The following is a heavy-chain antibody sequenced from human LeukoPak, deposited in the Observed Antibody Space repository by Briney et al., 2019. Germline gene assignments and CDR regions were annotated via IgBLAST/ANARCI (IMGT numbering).Heavy chain of an antibody. CDR1: GGSISTYY. Sequence: LETLSLTCTVSGGSISTYYWSWIRQPPGKGLEWIGHIYYSGSTNYNPSLKSRVTISVDTSKNQFSLKLNSVTAADTAVYYCARGILTGPIYAFDIWGQGTMVTVSS. CDR3: ARGILTGPIYAFDI. CDR2: IYYSGST. D-gene: IGHD3-9*01. J-gene: IGHJ3*02. V-gene: IGHV4-59*01.